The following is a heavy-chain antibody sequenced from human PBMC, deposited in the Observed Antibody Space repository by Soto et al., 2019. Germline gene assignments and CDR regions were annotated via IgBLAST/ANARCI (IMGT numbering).Heavy chain of an antibody. CDR1: GGSISSSNW. J-gene: IGHJ5*01. CDR2: INHSGRV. D-gene: IGHD3-22*01. CDR3: STRAYDTKGYYRFDP. V-gene: IGHV4-4*02. Sequence: SETLSLTCAVSGGSISSSNWWSGVRQSPGKGLEWIGDINHSGRVNDSQSLKSRVTIPLVTSKNQFALTLSAVTAADTAMYYCSTRAYDTKGYYRFDPWGQGNLVTGSA.